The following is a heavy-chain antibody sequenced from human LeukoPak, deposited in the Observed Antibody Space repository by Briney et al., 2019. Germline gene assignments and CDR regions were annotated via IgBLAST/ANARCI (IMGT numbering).Heavy chain of an antibody. CDR3: ARTYCRGGSCHFDY. D-gene: IGHD2-15*01. V-gene: IGHV4-59*08. J-gene: IGHJ4*02. CDR2: IYYSGST. Sequence: PSETLSLTCTVSGGSISSYYWSWIRQPPGKGPEWIGSIYYSGSTDSNPSLKSRVTISVDTSKNQISLKLSSVTAADTAVYYCARTYCRGGSCHFDYWGQGTLVTVSS. CDR1: GGSISSYY.